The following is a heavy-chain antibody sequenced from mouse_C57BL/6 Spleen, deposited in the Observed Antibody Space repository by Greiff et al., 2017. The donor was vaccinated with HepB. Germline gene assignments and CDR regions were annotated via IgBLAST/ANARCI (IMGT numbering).Heavy chain of an antibody. CDR2: IRLKSDNYAT. V-gene: IGHV6-3*01. CDR1: GFTFSNYW. Sequence: EVKLQESGGGLVQPGGSMKLSCVASGFTFSNYWMNWVRQSPEKGLEWVAQIRLKSDNYATHYAESVKGRFTISRDDSKSSVYLQMNNLRAEDTGIYYCTEGFYDYEGVDYWGQGTSVTVSS. D-gene: IGHD2-4*01. J-gene: IGHJ4*01. CDR3: TEGFYDYEGVDY.